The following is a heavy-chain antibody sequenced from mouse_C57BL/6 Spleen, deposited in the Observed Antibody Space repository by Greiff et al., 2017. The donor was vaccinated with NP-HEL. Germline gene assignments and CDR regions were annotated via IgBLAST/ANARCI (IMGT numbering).Heavy chain of an antibody. D-gene: IGHD2-4*01. CDR1: GFTFSSYA. V-gene: IGHV5-4*01. CDR3: ARERDYGYAMDY. Sequence: EVKLQESGGGLVKPGGSLKLSCAASGFTFSSYAMSWVRQTPEKRLEWVATISDGGSYTYYPDNVKGRFTISRDNAKNNLYLQMSHLKSEDTAMYYCARERDYGYAMDYWVKEPQSPSPQ. CDR2: ISDGGSYT. J-gene: IGHJ4*01.